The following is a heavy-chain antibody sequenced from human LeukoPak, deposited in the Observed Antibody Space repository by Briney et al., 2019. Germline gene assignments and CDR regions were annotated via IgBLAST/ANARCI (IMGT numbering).Heavy chain of an antibody. V-gene: IGHV4-39*07. CDR1: GGSISSSSYY. D-gene: IGHD6-13*01. CDR3: ASSQAGDFDY. J-gene: IGHJ4*02. CDR2: IYASGST. Sequence: SETLSLTCTVSGGSISSSSYYWGWIRQPPGKGLEWIGRIYASGSTNYNPSLRNRVTISVDTSKNQFSLKLRSVTAADTAVYYCASSQAGDFDYWGQGTLVTVSS.